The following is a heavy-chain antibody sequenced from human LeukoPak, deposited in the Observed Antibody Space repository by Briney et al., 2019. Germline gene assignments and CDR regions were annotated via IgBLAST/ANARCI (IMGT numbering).Heavy chain of an antibody. Sequence: SVKVSCKASGGTFSSYAISWVRQAPGQGLEWMGGIIPIFGTANYAQKFQGRVTITTDESTSTAYMELSSLRSEDTAVYYCASDGGCTNGVGYRLDWGQGTLVTVSS. CDR3: ASDGGCTNGVGYRLD. CDR2: IIPIFGTA. J-gene: IGHJ4*02. D-gene: IGHD2-8*01. V-gene: IGHV1-69*05. CDR1: GGTFSSYA.